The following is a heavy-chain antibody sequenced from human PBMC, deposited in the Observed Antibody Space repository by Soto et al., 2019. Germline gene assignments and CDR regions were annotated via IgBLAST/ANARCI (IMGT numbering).Heavy chain of an antibody. V-gene: IGHV3-13*01. CDR3: ARRSSSGAVDF. CDR2: IGTAGDT. J-gene: IGHJ4*02. CDR1: GFTFSSYD. D-gene: IGHD6-19*01. Sequence: EVQLVESGGGLVQPGGSLRLSCAASGFTFSSYDMHWVRQGTGKDLEWVSAIGTAGDTYYLAYLRGRFTISRENAKNSLFLQMNSLRAVDTAVYYCARRSSSGAVDFWGQGTLVTVSS.